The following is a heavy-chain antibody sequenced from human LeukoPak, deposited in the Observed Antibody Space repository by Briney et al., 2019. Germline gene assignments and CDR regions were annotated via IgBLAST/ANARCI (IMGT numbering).Heavy chain of an antibody. V-gene: IGHV6-1*01. CDR3: ARAGTGDKTSFDY. D-gene: IGHD3-10*01. CDR2: TDYRSKWYY. Sequence: SQTLSLTCAISGDSVSINSAAWDWSRQSPSRGREWLGRTDYRSKWYYDYAVSVKSRITINPDTSKNHLSLQVNSVTPEDTAVYYCARAGTGDKTSFDYWGQGTLVTVSS. J-gene: IGHJ4*02. CDR1: GDSVSINSAA.